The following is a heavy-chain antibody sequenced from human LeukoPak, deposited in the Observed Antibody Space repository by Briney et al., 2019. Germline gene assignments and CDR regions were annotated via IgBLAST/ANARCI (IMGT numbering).Heavy chain of an antibody. CDR1: GFTFSSYG. D-gene: IGHD3-10*01. V-gene: IGHV3-30*18. Sequence: PPGGSLRLSCAASGFTFSSYGMHWVRQAPGKGLEWVAVISYDGSNKYYADSVKGRFTISRDNSKNTLYLQMNSLRAEDTAVYYCAKALWASSGFDPWGQGTLVTVSS. CDR2: ISYDGSNK. J-gene: IGHJ5*02. CDR3: AKALWASSGFDP.